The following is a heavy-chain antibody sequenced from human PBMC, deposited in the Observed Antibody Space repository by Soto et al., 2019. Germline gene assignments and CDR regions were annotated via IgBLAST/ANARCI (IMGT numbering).Heavy chain of an antibody. CDR3: AVRGYCSSTSCLTVDY. CDR2: IYYSGST. J-gene: IGHJ4*02. Sequence: SETLSLTCTVSGGSISSSSYYWGWIRQPPGKGLEWIGSIYYSGSTYYNPSLKSRVTISVDTSKNQFSLKLSSVTAADTAVYYCAVRGYCSSTSCLTVDYWGQGTLVTVSS. V-gene: IGHV4-39*01. D-gene: IGHD2-2*01. CDR1: GGSISSSSYY.